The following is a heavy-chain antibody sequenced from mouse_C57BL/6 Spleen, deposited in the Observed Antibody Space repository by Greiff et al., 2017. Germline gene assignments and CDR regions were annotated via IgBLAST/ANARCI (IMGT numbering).Heavy chain of an antibody. CDR2: IDPSDSYT. CDR1: GYTFTSYW. J-gene: IGHJ1*03. Sequence: VQLQQPGAELVRPGTSVKLSCKASGYTFTSYWMHWVKQRPGQGLEWIGVIDPSDSYTNYNQKFKGKATLTVDTSSSTAYMQLSSLTSEDSAVYYCARGGYDGYFDVWGTGTTVTVSS. V-gene: IGHV1-59*01. D-gene: IGHD2-2*01. CDR3: ARGGYDGYFDV.